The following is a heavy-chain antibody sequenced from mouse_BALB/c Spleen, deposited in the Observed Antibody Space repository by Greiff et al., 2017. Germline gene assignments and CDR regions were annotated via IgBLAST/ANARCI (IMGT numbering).Heavy chain of an antibody. CDR2: ISSGGGST. D-gene: IGHD2-3*01. V-gene: IGHV5-12-1*01. CDR3: ARCDGYYGAMDD. Sequence: DVQLVESGGGLVKPGGSLKLSCAASGFAFSSYDMSWVRQTPEKRLEWVAYISSGGGSTYYPDTVKGRFTISRDNAKNTLYLQMSSLKSEDTAMYYCARCDGYYGAMDDWGQGTSVTVSS. J-gene: IGHJ4*01. CDR1: GFAFSSYD.